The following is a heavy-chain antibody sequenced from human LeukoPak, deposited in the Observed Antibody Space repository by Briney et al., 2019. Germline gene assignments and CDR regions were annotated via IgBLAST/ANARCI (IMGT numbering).Heavy chain of an antibody. J-gene: IGHJ2*01. V-gene: IGHV3-53*04. Sequence: GGSLRLSCAASEFTVSTNYMSWVRQPPGKGLEWVSLIYRGDNTDYADSVRGRFTISRHISNNTVYLHMNSLRPEDTAVYYCAREGESRYFDLWGRGTLVTVSS. CDR3: AREGESRYFDL. D-gene: IGHD1-26*01. CDR1: EFTVSTNY. CDR2: IYRGDNT.